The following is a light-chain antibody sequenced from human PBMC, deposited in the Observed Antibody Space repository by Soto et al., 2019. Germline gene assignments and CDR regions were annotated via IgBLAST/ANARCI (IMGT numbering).Light chain of an antibody. CDR1: SSDVGGYDY. V-gene: IGLV2-14*03. CDR2: DVS. J-gene: IGLJ1*01. CDR3: SSFTSNNTRV. Sequence: QSALTQPASVSGSPGQSITISCTGTSSDVGGYDYVSWYQQHPGKVPKLLIYDVSDRPSGVSDRFSGSKSGNTASLTISGLQPEDEADYYCSSFTSNNTRVFGGGTKVTVL.